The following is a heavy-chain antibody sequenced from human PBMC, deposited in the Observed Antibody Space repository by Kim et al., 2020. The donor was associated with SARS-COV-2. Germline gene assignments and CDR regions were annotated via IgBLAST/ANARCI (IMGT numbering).Heavy chain of an antibody. CDR2: ITYDGSNK. D-gene: IGHD1-26*01. CDR3: ARQIWIRQSGSSSGLFDF. V-gene: IGHV3-30*04. CDR1: GFTFSSYA. J-gene: IGHJ4*02. Sequence: GGSLRLSCAASGFTFSSYAMHWVRQAPGKGLEWVAVITYDGSNKYYADSVKGRFTISRDNSKNTLYLQMNSLRAEDTAVYYCARQIWIRQSGSSSGLFDFWRGKARVSVST.